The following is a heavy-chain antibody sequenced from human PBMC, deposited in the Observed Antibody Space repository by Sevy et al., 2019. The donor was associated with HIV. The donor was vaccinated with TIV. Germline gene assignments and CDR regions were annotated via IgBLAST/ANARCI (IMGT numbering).Heavy chain of an antibody. J-gene: IGHJ6*02. D-gene: IGHD5-18*01. CDR1: GFTFSSYE. CDR2: ISSSGSTI. V-gene: IGHV3-48*03. Sequence: GGSLRLSCAASGFTFSSYEMNWVRQAPGKGLEWVSYISSSGSTIYYADSVKGRFTISRDNAKNSLYLQMNSLRAEDTAVYYCARDMDLYSCGYSYYGMDVWGQGTTVTVSS. CDR3: ARDMDLYSCGYSYYGMDV.